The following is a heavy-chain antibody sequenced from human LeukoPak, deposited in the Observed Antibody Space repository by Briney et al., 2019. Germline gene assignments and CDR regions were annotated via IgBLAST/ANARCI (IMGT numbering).Heavy chain of an antibody. CDR3: ARDNGYSYGPVDY. CDR1: GFSFRRFG. J-gene: IGHJ4*02. CDR2: ISDNGAST. D-gene: IGHD5-18*01. Sequence: PGGSLRLSCAASGFSFRRFGMHWVRQAPGKGLEYISAISDNGASTYYAKSVKGRFTISRDNSQNTLWLQMGSLRAEDMAVYYCARDNGYSYGPVDYWGQGTLVTVSS. V-gene: IGHV3-64*01.